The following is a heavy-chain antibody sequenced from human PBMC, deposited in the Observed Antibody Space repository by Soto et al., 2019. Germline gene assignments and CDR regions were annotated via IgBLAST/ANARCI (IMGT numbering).Heavy chain of an antibody. V-gene: IGHV3-64*01. Sequence: EVQLVESGGGLVQPGGSLRLSCAASGFTFSSYAMHWVRQAPGKGLEYVSAISSNGGSTYYANSVKGRFTISRDNSKNTLYLQMGSLRAEDMAVYYCARTGQSYYDILTGYFGYFDYWGQGTLVTVSS. CDR3: ARTGQSYYDILTGYFGYFDY. CDR2: ISSNGGST. D-gene: IGHD3-9*01. CDR1: GFTFSSYA. J-gene: IGHJ4*02.